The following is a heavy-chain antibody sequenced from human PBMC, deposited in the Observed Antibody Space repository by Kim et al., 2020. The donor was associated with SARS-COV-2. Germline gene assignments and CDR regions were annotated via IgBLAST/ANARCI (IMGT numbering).Heavy chain of an antibody. V-gene: IGHV3-33*01. D-gene: IGHD3-22*01. Sequence: GGSLRLSCAASGFTFSSYGMHWVRQAPGKGLEWVGGIWYDGSNKYYADSVKGRCTITIDNAKNKLYLQMKSLRAEDTATYYCSSGPVYYDLVAFD. CDR3: SSGPVYYDLVAFD. CDR2: IWYDGSNK. CDR1: GFTFSSYG. J-gene: IGHJ3*02.